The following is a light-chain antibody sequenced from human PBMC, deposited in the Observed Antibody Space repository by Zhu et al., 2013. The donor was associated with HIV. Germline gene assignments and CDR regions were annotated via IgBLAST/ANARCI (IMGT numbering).Light chain of an antibody. CDR3: MQGTHWPYS. V-gene: IGKV3-20*01. CDR2: GAS. Sequence: EIVLTQSPGILSLSPGERATLSCRASQRLSSNYLAWYQHKPGQAPRLLIYGASSRATGIPDRFSGSGSGTDFTLKISRVEAEDVGVYYCMQGTHWPYSFGQGTKLEIK. CDR1: QRLSSNY. J-gene: IGKJ2*03.